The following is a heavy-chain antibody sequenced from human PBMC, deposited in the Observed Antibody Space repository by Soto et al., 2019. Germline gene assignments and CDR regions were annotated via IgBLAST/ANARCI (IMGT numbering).Heavy chain of an antibody. CDR2: ISDDGSYQ. CDR3: AKAGGRRWTPFDP. V-gene: IGHV3-30*18. CDR1: GFIFRNYG. Sequence: PGGSLRLSCAASGFIFRNYGMHWVRQAPGMGLEWVAVISDDGSYQYYADSVQGRSTVSRDNSKNTLYLQMNSLRTEDTAVYYCAKAGGRRWTPFDPWGQGTQVTVSS. J-gene: IGHJ5*02. D-gene: IGHD1-26*01.